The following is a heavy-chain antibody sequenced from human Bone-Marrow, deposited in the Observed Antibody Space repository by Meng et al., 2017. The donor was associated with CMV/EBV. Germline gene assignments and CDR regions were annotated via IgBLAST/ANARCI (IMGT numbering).Heavy chain of an antibody. V-gene: IGHV3-43*01. CDR2: ISRDGRAA. J-gene: IGHJ4*02. CDR3: AKYGNVNHIHYFFDH. D-gene: IGHD1-14*01. Sequence: GESLKISCAASGFTFDDYTMHWVRQAPGKALEWVSLISRDGRAAYYGDSVKGRFTISRDNSKNSFFLQMNSLRSEDTAVYYCAKYGNVNHIHYFFDHWGQGALVTVSS. CDR1: GFTFDDYT.